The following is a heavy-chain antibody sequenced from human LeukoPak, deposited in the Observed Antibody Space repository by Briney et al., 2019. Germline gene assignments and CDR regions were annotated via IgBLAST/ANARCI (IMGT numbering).Heavy chain of an antibody. CDR2: INHSGST. J-gene: IGHJ6*03. V-gene: IGHV4-34*01. Sequence: SETLSLTCAVYGGSFSGYYWSWIRQPPGKGLEWIGEINHSGSTNYNPSLKSRVTISVDTSKNQFSLKLGSVTAADTAVYYCARGRTTSAYYYYYMDVWGKGTTVTVSS. D-gene: IGHD1-1*01. CDR3: ARGRTTSAYYYYYMDV. CDR1: GGSFSGYY.